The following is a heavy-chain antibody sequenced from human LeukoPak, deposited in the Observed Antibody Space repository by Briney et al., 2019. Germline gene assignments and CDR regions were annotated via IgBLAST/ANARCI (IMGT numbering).Heavy chain of an antibody. CDR2: IRYVGSNK. CDR3: AREEGWPPPGSYYFDY. CDR1: GFTLSSYG. Sequence: GGSRSLSWAAYGFTLSSYGMQWVRQAPGKGLEWVALIRYVGSNKYYADSVKGRFNISRDDSENTLYLQMNSLRAEDTAVYYCAREEGWPPPGSYYFDYWGQGTLVTVSS. V-gene: IGHV3-30*02. D-gene: IGHD2-15*01. J-gene: IGHJ4*02.